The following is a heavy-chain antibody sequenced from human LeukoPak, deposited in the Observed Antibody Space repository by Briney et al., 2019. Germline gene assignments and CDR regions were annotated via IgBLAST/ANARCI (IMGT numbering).Heavy chain of an antibody. Sequence: SXTLSLTCPVSGGSISSYYWSWIRQPPGKGLEWIGYIYYSGSTNYNPSLKSRVTISVDTSKKHFSLKLSSVTAADTAVYYCARESVAQIDYWGQGTLVTVSS. D-gene: IGHD6-19*01. V-gene: IGHV4-59*01. CDR2: IYYSGST. J-gene: IGHJ4*02. CDR1: GGSISSYY. CDR3: ARESVAQIDY.